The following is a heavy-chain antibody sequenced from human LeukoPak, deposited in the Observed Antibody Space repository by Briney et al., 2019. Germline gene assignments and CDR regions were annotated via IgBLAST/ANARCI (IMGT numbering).Heavy chain of an antibody. J-gene: IGHJ4*02. CDR3: ARFYGSDRLFDY. CDR2: IYPGDSDT. V-gene: IGHV5-51*01. CDR1: GYNFTNFW. D-gene: IGHD3-10*01. Sequence: GEALKISCWGSGYNFTNFWIGWVRQIPGKGLEWVGIIYPGDSDTRYSPSFQGQVTISADKSISTAYLQWSSLKASDTAMYYCARFYGSDRLFDYWGQGTLVTVSS.